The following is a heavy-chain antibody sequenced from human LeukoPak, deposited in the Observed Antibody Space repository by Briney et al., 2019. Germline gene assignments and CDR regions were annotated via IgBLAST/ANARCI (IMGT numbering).Heavy chain of an antibody. Sequence: SETLPLTCTVSGGSIRSGAYFWSWIRQRPGKGLEWIGYIHYSGSAYYNPSLKSRITVSVDTTKNQFSLKLSSVTAADTAVYYCARERDSNYYDSRGYSDAFDIWGQGTMVTVSS. D-gene: IGHD3-22*01. CDR2: IHYSGSA. V-gene: IGHV4-31*03. CDR3: ARERDSNYYDSRGYSDAFDI. J-gene: IGHJ3*02. CDR1: GGSIRSGAYF.